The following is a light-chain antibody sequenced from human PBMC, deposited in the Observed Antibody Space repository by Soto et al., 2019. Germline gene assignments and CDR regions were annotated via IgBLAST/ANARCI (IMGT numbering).Light chain of an antibody. Sequence: EIVLTQSPGTLSLSPGARDTLSCRASQSVSNNYLAWYQQKPGQAPRLLIYGASNRATGIPDRFSGSGSGTDFTLTISRLEPEDFAVYYCQQYGNSPITFGQGTRLEIK. J-gene: IGKJ5*01. CDR2: GAS. CDR3: QQYGNSPIT. V-gene: IGKV3-20*01. CDR1: QSVSNNY.